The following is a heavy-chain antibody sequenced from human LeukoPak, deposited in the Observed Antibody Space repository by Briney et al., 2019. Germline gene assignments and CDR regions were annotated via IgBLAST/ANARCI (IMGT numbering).Heavy chain of an antibody. CDR3: ARYDIVATNWFDP. CDR1: GGSISSGDYY. CDR2: IYYSGNT. V-gene: IGHV4-30-4*01. Sequence: PSQTLSLTCTVSGGSISSGDYYWSWFRQPPGKGLEWIGYIYYSGNTYYNPSLKSRVTISVDTSKKQFSLKLSSVTAADTAVYYCARYDIVATNWFDPWGQGTLVTVFS. J-gene: IGHJ5*02. D-gene: IGHD5-12*01.